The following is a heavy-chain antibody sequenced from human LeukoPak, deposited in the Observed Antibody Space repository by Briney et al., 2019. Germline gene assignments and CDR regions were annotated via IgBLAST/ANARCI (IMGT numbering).Heavy chain of an antibody. D-gene: IGHD3-10*01. CDR2: IIPIFGTA. J-gene: IGHJ5*02. V-gene: IGHV1-69*13. CDR3: ATGWLLKSLPRKNYGSGSYGGNWFDP. CDR1: GGTFSSYA. Sequence: GASVKVSCKASGGTFSSYAISWVRQAPGQGLEWMGGIIPIFGTANYAQKFQGRVTITADESTSTAYMELSSLRSEDTAVYYCATGWLLKSLPRKNYGSGSYGGNWFDPWGQGNLVTVSS.